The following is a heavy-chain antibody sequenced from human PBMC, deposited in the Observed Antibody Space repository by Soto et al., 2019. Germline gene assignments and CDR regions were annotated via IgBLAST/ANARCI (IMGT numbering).Heavy chain of an antibody. J-gene: IGHJ4*02. CDR3: ARDSSGSYYFDY. CDR2: IKQDGSEK. D-gene: IGHD6-19*01. CDR1: GFTFRSYW. Sequence: EVQLVESGGGLVQPGGSLRLSCAASGFTFRSYWMSWVRQAPGKGLEWVANIKQDGSEKYYVDSVKGRFTISRDNAKNSLYLQMNSLRAEDTAVYYCARDSSGSYYFDYWGQGTLVTVSS. V-gene: IGHV3-7*05.